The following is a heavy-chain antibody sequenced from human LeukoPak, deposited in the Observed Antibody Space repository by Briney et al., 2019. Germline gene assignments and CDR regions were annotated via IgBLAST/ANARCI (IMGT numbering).Heavy chain of an antibody. Sequence: SETLSLTCAVYGGSFSGYYWGWIRQPPGKGLEWIGEINHSGSTNYNPSLKSRVTISVDTSKNQFSLKLSSVTAADTAVYYCASGKGYSYGYNYYYYMDVWGKGTTVTVSS. CDR1: GGSFSGYY. J-gene: IGHJ6*03. D-gene: IGHD5-18*01. V-gene: IGHV4-34*01. CDR3: ASGKGYSYGYNYYYYMDV. CDR2: INHSGST.